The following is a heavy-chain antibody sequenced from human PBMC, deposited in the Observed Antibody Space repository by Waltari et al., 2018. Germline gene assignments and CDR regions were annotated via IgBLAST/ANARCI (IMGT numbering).Heavy chain of an antibody. V-gene: IGHV1-69-2*01. Sequence: EVQLVQSGAEVKKPGATVKISCKASGYTFTDYYMHWVQQAPGKGLEWMGRVDPEDGETIYAEKFQGRVTMTTDTSTSTAYMELRSLRSDDTAVYYCASSVGPYSSSWYSHWGQGTLVTVSS. J-gene: IGHJ4*02. CDR1: GYTFTDYY. CDR2: VDPEDGET. CDR3: ASSVGPYSSSWYSH. D-gene: IGHD6-13*01.